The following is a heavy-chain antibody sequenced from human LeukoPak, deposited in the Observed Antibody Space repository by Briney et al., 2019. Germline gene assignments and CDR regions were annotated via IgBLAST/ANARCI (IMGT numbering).Heavy chain of an antibody. CDR2: FDPEDGET. Sequence: GASVKVSCKVSGYTLTELSMHWVRQAPGKGLECMGGFDPEDGETIYTQKFQGRVTMTEDTSTDTAYMELSSLRSEDTAVYYCATDHSSRLRRVLRFLEWKSHQGAFDIWGQGTMVTVSS. CDR3: ATDHSSRLRRVLRFLEWKSHQGAFDI. D-gene: IGHD3-3*01. J-gene: IGHJ3*02. CDR1: GYTLTELS. V-gene: IGHV1-24*01.